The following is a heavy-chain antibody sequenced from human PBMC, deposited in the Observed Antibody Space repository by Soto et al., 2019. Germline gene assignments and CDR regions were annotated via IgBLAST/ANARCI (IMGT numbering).Heavy chain of an antibody. J-gene: IGHJ6*03. D-gene: IGHD3-10*01. CDR2: ISWNSGSI. Sequence: GGSLRLSCAASGFTFDDYAMHWVRQAPGKGLEWVSGISWNSGSIGYADSVKGRFTISRDNAKNSLYLQMNSLRAEDTALYYCAKDSVRGVENYYYYYMDVWGKGTTVTVSS. CDR3: AKDSVRGVENYYYYYMDV. CDR1: GFTFDDYA. V-gene: IGHV3-9*01.